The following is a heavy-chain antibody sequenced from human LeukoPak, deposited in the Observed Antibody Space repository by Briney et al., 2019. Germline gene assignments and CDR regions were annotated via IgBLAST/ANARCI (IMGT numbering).Heavy chain of an antibody. CDR1: ADSISPYY. CDR2: VFYTGST. V-gene: IGHV4-59*01. Sequence: SETLSLTCTVSADSISPYYWSWIRQPPGGGLEWIGYVFYTGSTNYNPSLKSRVTISVDTSRNQFSLKLTSVTAADTAVYYCARTRSGYSTLGYWGQGTLVTVSS. J-gene: IGHJ4*02. CDR3: ARTRSGYSTLGY. D-gene: IGHD1-26*01.